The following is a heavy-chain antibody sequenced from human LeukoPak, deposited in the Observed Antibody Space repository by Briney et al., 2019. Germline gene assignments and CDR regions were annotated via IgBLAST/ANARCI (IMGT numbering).Heavy chain of an antibody. V-gene: IGHV4-34*01. Sequence: PSETLSLTCAVYGGSFSGYYWSWIRQPPGKGLEWIGEINHSGSTNYIPSLMSRVTISVDTRQDQFSPEMSSVTAADTAVYYCLRCSSRRLGGSGSYYNGFDYWGQGTLVTVSS. CDR1: GGSFSGYY. D-gene: IGHD3-10*01. CDR3: LRCSSRRLGGSGSYYNGFDY. J-gene: IGHJ4*02. CDR2: INHSGST.